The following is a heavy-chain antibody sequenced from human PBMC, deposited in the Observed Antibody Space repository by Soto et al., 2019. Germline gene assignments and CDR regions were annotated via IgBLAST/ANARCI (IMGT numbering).Heavy chain of an antibody. V-gene: IGHV4-39*01. J-gene: IGHJ4*02. CDR3: ARHEGNGNVWPLDY. CDR1: GDSIGTTHSY. CDR2: IHYSGST. D-gene: IGHD2-8*01. Sequence: SETLSLTCTVSGDSIGTTHSYWAWIRQSPGKGLEWIGNIHYSGSTYYTPSLRRRVTLSVDTSKNQFSLRLTSVTAEDTDFYYCARHEGNGNVWPLDYWGQGILVTVSS.